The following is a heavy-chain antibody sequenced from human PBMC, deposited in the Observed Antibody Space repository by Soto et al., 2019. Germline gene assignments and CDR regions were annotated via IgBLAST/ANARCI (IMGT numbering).Heavy chain of an antibody. Sequence: GGSLRLSCAASGFSFDDYAMHWVRQAPGKGLEWVSGISWNTDNIGYADSVRGRFTISRDNAKNSLHLQMNSLRAEDTALYYCAKDGGSGSSYYYYFMDVWGKGTTVTVSS. J-gene: IGHJ6*03. D-gene: IGHD3-10*01. CDR1: GFSFDDYA. CDR2: ISWNTDNI. CDR3: AKDGGSGSSYYYYFMDV. V-gene: IGHV3-9*01.